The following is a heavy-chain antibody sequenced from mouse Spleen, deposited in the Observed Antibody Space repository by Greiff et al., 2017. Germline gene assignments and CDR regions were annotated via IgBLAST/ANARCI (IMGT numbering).Heavy chain of an antibody. J-gene: IGHJ2*01. CDR3: ARDDGYSYFDY. Sequence: QVQLKESGAELVKPGASVKISCKASGYAFSSYWMNWVKQRPGKGLEWIGQIYPGDGDTNYNGKFKGKATLTADKSSSTAYMQLSSLTSEDSAVYFCARDDGYSYFDYWGQGTTLTVSS. CDR2: IYPGDGDT. V-gene: IGHV1-80*01. CDR1: GYAFSSYW. D-gene: IGHD2-3*01.